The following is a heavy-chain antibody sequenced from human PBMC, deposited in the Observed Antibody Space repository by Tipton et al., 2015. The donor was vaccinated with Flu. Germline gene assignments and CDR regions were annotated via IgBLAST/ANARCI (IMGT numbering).Heavy chain of an antibody. CDR3: ARDGYSGYDFGYYFDS. J-gene: IGHJ4*02. Sequence: LRLSCTVSGGSLSGYYWSWIRQPAGKGLEWIGRIYTGGSSYYNPSLKSRVTMSVDTSKNQFSLKLDSMTAADTAVYFCARDGYSGYDFGYYFDSWGRGTLVTVST. D-gene: IGHD5-12*01. V-gene: IGHV4-4*07. CDR1: GGSLSGYY. CDR2: IYTGGSS.